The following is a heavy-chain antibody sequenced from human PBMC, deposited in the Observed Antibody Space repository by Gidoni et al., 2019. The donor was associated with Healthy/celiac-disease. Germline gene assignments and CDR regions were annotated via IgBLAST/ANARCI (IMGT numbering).Heavy chain of an antibody. V-gene: IGHV3-23*01. CDR1: GFTFSSYA. CDR3: AKDRGRLPRGIQTSFDY. D-gene: IGHD5-12*01. Sequence: EVQLLESGGGLVQPGGSLRLSCAASGFTFSSYAMSWVRQAPGKGLEWVSAISGSGGSTYYADSVKGRFTISRDNSKNTLYLQMNSLRAEDTAVYYCAKDRGRLPRGIQTSFDYWGQGTLVTVSS. J-gene: IGHJ4*02. CDR2: ISGSGGST.